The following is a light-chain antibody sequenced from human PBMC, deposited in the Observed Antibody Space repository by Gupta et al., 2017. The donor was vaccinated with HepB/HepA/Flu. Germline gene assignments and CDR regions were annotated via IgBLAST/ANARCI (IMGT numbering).Light chain of an antibody. CDR2: DVS. CDR3: TSYTSSSTRV. CDR1: SSDVGGYNY. J-gene: IGLJ3*02. V-gene: IGLV2-14*03. Sequence: SALTQPASVSGSPGPSLTIPCTGTSSDVGGYNYVSCYQQHPGKAPKLMIYDVSNRPSGVSNRFSGSKSGYTASLTISGLQAEDEADYYCTSYTSSSTRVFGGGTKLTVL.